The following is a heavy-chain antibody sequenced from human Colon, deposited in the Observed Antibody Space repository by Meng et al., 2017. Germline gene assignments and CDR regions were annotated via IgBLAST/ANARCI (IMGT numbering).Heavy chain of an antibody. V-gene: IGHV4-31*03. Sequence: QVQLQESGPRLVKPSQTLSLTCTVPGDSVSSNSYYWTWIRQHPGTGLEWIGYIYSGGISHYNPSLKSRITMSIDTSKNQFSLQLTSVTAADTAIYYCARDPLAVGPTDRGLDSWGQGTLVTSPQ. CDR3: ARDPLAVGPTDRGLDS. J-gene: IGHJ4*02. D-gene: IGHD1-26*01. CDR2: IYSGGIS. CDR1: GDSVSSNSYY.